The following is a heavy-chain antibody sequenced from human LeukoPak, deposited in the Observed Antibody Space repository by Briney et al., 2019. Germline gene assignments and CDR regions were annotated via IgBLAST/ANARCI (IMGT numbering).Heavy chain of an antibody. V-gene: IGHV3-7*01. J-gene: IGHJ4*02. D-gene: IGHD3-16*01. Sequence: PGGPLRLSCAASGLTFSECWMTWVRQAPGKGLEWVANIKGDGSQTHYVDSVKGRFTISRDNAKNSVYLQMNSLRADDTAVYYCVSRLVPGLSWGQGILVIVSS. CDR2: IKGDGSQT. CDR1: GLTFSECW. CDR3: VSRLVPGLS.